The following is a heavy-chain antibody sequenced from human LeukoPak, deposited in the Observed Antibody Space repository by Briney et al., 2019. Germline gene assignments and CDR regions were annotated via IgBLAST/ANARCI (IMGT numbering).Heavy chain of an antibody. CDR3: ARDRRQQLSRPPFDY. Sequence: SVKVSCKASGGTFSSYAISWVRQAPGQGLEWMGGIIPIFGTANYAQKFQGRVTITADKSTSTAYMELSSLRSEDTAVYYCARDRRQQLSRPPFDYWGQGTLVTVSS. V-gene: IGHV1-69*06. D-gene: IGHD6-13*01. J-gene: IGHJ4*02. CDR2: IIPIFGTA. CDR1: GGTFSSYA.